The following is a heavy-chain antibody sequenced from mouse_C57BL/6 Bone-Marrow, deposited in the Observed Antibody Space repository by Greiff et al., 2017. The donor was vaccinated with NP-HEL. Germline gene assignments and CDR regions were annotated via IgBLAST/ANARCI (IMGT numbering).Heavy chain of an antibody. V-gene: IGHV5-12*01. CDR1: GFTFSDYY. CDR3: ARGGGSSPFAY. D-gene: IGHD1-1*01. Sequence: EVQRVEFGGGFVQPGGILKLFCAASGFTFSDYYMYWGRQKPEKRLEWVAYISNCGGSTYFPDTVKGRFTISRDNAKNTLYLQMSRLKAEDTAMYYCARGGGSSPFAYWGQGTLVTVSA. CDR2: ISNCGGST. J-gene: IGHJ3*01.